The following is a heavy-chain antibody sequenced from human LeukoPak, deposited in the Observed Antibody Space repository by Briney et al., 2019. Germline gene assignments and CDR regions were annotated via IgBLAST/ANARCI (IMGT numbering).Heavy chain of an antibody. J-gene: IGHJ4*02. CDR3: TRAQGYCTNGVCYTLY. Sequence: GSLRLSCPAYGFTFGAYAMSWVRQAPGKGLGWVGFIRSKAYGGTKEYAASVKGRFTISREDSKSIAYLQMNSLKTEDTAMYYCTRAQGYCTNGVCYTLYWGQGTLVTVSS. CDR1: GFTFGAYA. CDR2: IRSKAYGGTK. V-gene: IGHV3-49*04. D-gene: IGHD2-8*01.